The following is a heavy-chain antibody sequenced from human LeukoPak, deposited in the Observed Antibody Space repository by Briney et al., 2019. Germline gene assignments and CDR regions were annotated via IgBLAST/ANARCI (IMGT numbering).Heavy chain of an antibody. D-gene: IGHD6-6*01. Sequence: GGYLRLSCAASGFTFSSYSMNWVRQAPGKGLEWVSYISSSSSTIYYADSVKGRFTISRDNAKNSLYLQMNSLRAEDTAVYYCANAGGYSSSSPDYWGQGTLVTVSS. V-gene: IGHV3-48*01. CDR1: GFTFSSYS. CDR2: ISSSSSTI. CDR3: ANAGGYSSSSPDY. J-gene: IGHJ4*02.